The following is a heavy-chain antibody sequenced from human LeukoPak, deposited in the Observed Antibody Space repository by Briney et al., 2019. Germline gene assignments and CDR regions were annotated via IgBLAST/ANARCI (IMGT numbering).Heavy chain of an antibody. D-gene: IGHD4-17*01. CDR3: ARSDYGDYDLLTWFDP. CDR2: IYTSGST. CDR1: GGSISSYY. Sequence: SSETLSLTCTVSGGSISSYYWSWLRQPAGQGLEWIGRIYTSGSTNYNPSLKSRVTMSVDTSKNQFSLKLRSVTAADTAVYYCARSDYGDYDLLTWFDPWGQGTLVTVSS. V-gene: IGHV4-4*07. J-gene: IGHJ5*02.